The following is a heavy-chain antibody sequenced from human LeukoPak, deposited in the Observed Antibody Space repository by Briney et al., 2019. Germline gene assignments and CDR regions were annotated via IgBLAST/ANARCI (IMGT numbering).Heavy chain of an antibody. CDR2: INPNSGGT. Sequence: ASVKVSCKASGYTFTGYYMHWVRQAPGQGLEWMGWINPNSGGTNYAQKFQGRVTMTRDTSISTAYMELSRLRSDDTAVYYCARTGEVFYYDSSGNRSPLDTYFDYWGQGTLVTVSS. V-gene: IGHV1-2*02. CDR3: ARTGEVFYYDSSGNRSPLDTYFDY. CDR1: GYTFTGYY. J-gene: IGHJ4*02. D-gene: IGHD3-22*01.